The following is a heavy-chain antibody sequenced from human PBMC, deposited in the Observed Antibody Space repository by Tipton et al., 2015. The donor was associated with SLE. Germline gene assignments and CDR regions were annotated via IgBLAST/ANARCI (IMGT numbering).Heavy chain of an antibody. Sequence: GSLRLSCAASGFTFSSYEMNWVRQAPGKGLEWVSYISSSGSTIYYADSVKGRFTISRDNAKNSLYLQMNSLRAGDTAVYYCARSYGDYGGYGMDVWGQGTLVAVSS. CDR3: ARSYGDYGGYGMDV. D-gene: IGHD4-17*01. CDR1: GFTFSSYE. V-gene: IGHV3-48*03. J-gene: IGHJ6*02. CDR2: ISSSGSTI.